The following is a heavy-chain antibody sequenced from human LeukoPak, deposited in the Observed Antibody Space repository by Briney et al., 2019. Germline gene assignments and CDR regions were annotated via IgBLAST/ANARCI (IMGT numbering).Heavy chain of an antibody. J-gene: IGHJ5*02. CDR2: ISSTGSTI. D-gene: IGHD3/OR15-3a*01. CDR1: GFTFSDYY. CDR3: ARGGDIGLSNANWFDP. Sequence: PGGSLRLSCAASGFTFSDYYMSWIRQAPGKGLEWVSYISSTGSTIFYADSVKGRFTISRDNAKNSLYLQMNSLRAEDTAVYYCARGGDIGLSNANWFDPWGQGTLVTVSS. V-gene: IGHV3-11*01.